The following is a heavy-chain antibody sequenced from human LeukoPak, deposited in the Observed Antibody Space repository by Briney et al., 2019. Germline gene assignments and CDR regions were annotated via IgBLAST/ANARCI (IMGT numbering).Heavy chain of an antibody. Sequence: GGSLRLSCAVSGFTFDDYAMHWVRQVPGKGLEWVSGINWNSDSIGYADSVKGRFTTSRDNAKNSLYLHMNSLRAEDTAVYYCARVHHSSSWGTDDCWGQGTLVTVSS. CDR3: ARVHHSSSWGTDDC. D-gene: IGHD6-13*01. V-gene: IGHV3-9*01. CDR2: INWNSDSI. CDR1: GFTFDDYA. J-gene: IGHJ4*02.